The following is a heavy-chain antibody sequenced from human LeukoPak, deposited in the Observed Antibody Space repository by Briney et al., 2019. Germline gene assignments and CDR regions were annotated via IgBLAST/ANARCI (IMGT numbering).Heavy chain of an antibody. CDR1: GFTFSRYA. Sequence: GGSLRLSCATSGFTFSRYAMHWVRQAPGKGLEWVALISYDANIGSNKYYAGSVKGRFTISRDNSKNTLYLQMNSLRAEDTAVYYCARDGGYDFWSGYYQDYWGQGTLVTVSS. D-gene: IGHD3-3*01. CDR2: ISYDANIGSNK. CDR3: ARDGGYDFWSGYYQDY. J-gene: IGHJ4*02. V-gene: IGHV3-30-3*01.